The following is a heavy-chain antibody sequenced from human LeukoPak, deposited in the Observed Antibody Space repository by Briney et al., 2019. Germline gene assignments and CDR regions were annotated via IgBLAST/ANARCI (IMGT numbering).Heavy chain of an antibody. CDR3: AKRDGYNYVEAAFDY. V-gene: IGHV3-30*18. J-gene: IGHJ4*02. Sequence: PGGSLRLSCAASGFTFSSYGMHWVRQAPGKWLEWVAVISYDGSNKYYADSVKGRFTISRDNSKNTLYLQMNSLRAEDTAVYYCAKRDGYNYVEAAFDYWGQGTLVTVSS. D-gene: IGHD5-24*01. CDR1: GFTFSSYG. CDR2: ISYDGSNK.